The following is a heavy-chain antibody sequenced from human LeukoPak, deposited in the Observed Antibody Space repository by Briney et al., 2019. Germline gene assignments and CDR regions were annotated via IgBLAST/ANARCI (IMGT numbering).Heavy chain of an antibody. CDR1: GGSISSSSYY. CDR3: ARASIIVVVPAARGPFDY. V-gene: IGHV4-39*01. D-gene: IGHD2-2*01. Sequence: SETLSLTCTVSGGSISSSSYYWGWIRQPPGKGLEWIGSSYYSGSTYYNPSLKSRVTISVDTSKNQFSLKLSSVTAADTAVYYCARASIIVVVPAARGPFDYWGQGTLVTVSS. J-gene: IGHJ4*02. CDR2: SYYSGST.